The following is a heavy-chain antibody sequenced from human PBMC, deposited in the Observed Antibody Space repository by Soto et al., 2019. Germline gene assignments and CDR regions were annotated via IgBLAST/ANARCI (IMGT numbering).Heavy chain of an antibody. Sequence: SETLSLTCAVYGGSFSGYYWSWIRQPPGKGLEWIGEINHSGRTNYNPSLKSRVTISVDTSKNQFSLKLSSVTAADTAVYYCARGSPWIGDYFYYFDYWGQGTLVTVSS. V-gene: IGHV4-34*01. CDR2: INHSGRT. CDR3: ARGSPWIGDYFYYFDY. J-gene: IGHJ4*02. CDR1: GGSFSGYY. D-gene: IGHD4-17*01.